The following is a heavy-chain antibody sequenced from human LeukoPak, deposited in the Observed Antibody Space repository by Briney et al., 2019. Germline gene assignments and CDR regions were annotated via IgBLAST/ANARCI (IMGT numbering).Heavy chain of an antibody. CDR1: GFTFSSYA. V-gene: IGHV3-30*04. CDR3: ARDGNSGYNSDYYYGMDA. Sequence: GGSLRLSCAASGFTFSSYAMSWVRQAPGKGLEWVAVISYDGTNKYYADSVKGRFTISRDNSKNTLYLQMNSLRVEDTAVYYCARDGNSGYNSDYYYGMDAGGKGTTVTVFS. CDR2: ISYDGTNK. J-gene: IGHJ6*04. D-gene: IGHD5-12*01.